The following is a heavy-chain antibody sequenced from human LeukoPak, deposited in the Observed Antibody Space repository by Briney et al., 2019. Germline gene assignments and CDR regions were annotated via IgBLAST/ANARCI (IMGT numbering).Heavy chain of an antibody. CDR2: IIPIFGTA. J-gene: IGHJ6*02. Sequence: GASVKVSCKVSGGTFSSYAISWVRQAPGQGLEWMGGIIPIFGTANYAQKFQGRVTITADESTSTAYMELSSLRSEDTAVYYCARWRADILTGYGNYYYYGMDVWGQGTTVTVSS. CDR3: ARWRADILTGYGNYYYYGMDV. D-gene: IGHD3-9*01. CDR1: GGTFSSYA. V-gene: IGHV1-69*13.